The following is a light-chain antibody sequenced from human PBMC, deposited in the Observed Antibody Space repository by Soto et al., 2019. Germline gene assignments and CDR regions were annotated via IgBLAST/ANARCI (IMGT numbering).Light chain of an antibody. Sequence: EIVMTQSPATLSVSPGERATLSCRASQSVSSTLAWYQQKPGQAPRLPIYGASTRATGIPARFSGSGSGTEFTLTISSLQSEDFAVYYCQQYNNWPPWTFGQGTKVDI. CDR3: QQYNNWPPWT. J-gene: IGKJ1*01. CDR2: GAS. CDR1: QSVSST. V-gene: IGKV3-15*01.